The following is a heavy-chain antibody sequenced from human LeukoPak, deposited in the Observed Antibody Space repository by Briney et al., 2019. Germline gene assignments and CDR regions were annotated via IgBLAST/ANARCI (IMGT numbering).Heavy chain of an antibody. CDR2: IIPIFGTA. J-gene: IGHJ6*03. CDR3: ARSPIVGATNSYCYYYMDV. D-gene: IGHD1-26*01. Sequence: ASVKVSCKASGGTFSSYAISWVRQAPGQGLEWMGGIIPIFGTANYAQKFQGRVTITTDESTSTAYMELSSLRSEDTAVYYCARSPIVGATNSYCYYYMDVWGKGTTVTVSS. V-gene: IGHV1-69*05. CDR1: GGTFSSYA.